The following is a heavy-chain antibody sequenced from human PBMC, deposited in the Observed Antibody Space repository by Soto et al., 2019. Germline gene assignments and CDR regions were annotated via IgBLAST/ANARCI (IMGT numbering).Heavy chain of an antibody. V-gene: IGHV3-33*01. Sequence: QVQLVESGGGVVQPGRSLRLSCAASGFTFSSYGMHWVRQAPGKGLKWVASIWSDGSNKYYTDSVKGRFTISRDDSRSTLYLQMNSLRADDSAVYSCARASSERYSSGWQPYYYYAMDVWGQGTTVTVSS. CDR3: ARASSERYSSGWQPYYYYAMDV. CDR2: IWSDGSNK. CDR1: GFTFSSYG. D-gene: IGHD6-19*01. J-gene: IGHJ6*02.